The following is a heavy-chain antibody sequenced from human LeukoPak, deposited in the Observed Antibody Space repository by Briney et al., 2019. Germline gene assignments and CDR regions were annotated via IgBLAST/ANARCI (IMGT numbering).Heavy chain of an antibody. CDR2: ISYDGSNK. CDR3: ARGFLLGYMDV. V-gene: IGHV3-30*01. Sequence: PGGSLRLSCAASGFTFSSYAMHWVRQAPGKGLEWVAVISYDGSNKYYADSVKGRFTISRDNSKNTLYLQMNSLRAEDTAVYYCARGFLLGYMDVWGKGTTVTVSS. CDR1: GFTFSSYA. J-gene: IGHJ6*03. D-gene: IGHD3-16*01.